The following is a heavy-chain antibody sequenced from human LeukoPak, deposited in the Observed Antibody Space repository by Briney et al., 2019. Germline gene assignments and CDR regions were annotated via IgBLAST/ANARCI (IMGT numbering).Heavy chain of an antibody. V-gene: IGHV3-23*01. D-gene: IGHD4-17*01. J-gene: IGHJ3*02. CDR1: GFTFSRYA. CDR3: AKNGDYAGAFDI. CDR2: MSGSGGST. Sequence: GGSLRLSCSASGFTFSRYAMSWVRQAPGKGLEWVSTMSGSGGSTYYADSVKGRFTISRDNSKNTLYLQMNSLRAEDTAVYYCAKNGDYAGAFDIWGQGTMVTVSS.